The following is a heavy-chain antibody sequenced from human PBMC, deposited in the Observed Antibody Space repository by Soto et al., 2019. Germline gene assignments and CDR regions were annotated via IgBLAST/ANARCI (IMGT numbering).Heavy chain of an antibody. Sequence: SETLSLTCTVSVGSISSYYWSWIRQPPGKGLEWIGYIYYSGSTNYNPSLKSRVTISVDTSKNQFSLKLSSVTAADTAVYYCARSMPATPNYDYIWGSYRYPYYFDYWGQGTLVTVSS. J-gene: IGHJ4*02. D-gene: IGHD3-16*02. CDR1: VGSISSYY. V-gene: IGHV4-59*01. CDR3: ARSMPATPNYDYIWGSYRYPYYFDY. CDR2: IYYSGST.